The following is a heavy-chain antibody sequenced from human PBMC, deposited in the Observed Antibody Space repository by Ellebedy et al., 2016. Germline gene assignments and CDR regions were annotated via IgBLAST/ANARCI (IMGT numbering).Heavy chain of an antibody. J-gene: IGHJ3*02. CDR2: ISYDGSNK. CDR1: GFTFSSYG. D-gene: IGHD6-25*01. Sequence: GGSLRLSCAASGFTFSSYGMHWVRQAPGKGLEWVAVISYDGSNKYYADSVKGRFTISRDNSKNTLYLQMNSLRAEDTAVYYCARVHPAGAFDIWGQGTMVTVSS. V-gene: IGHV3-30*03. CDR3: ARVHPAGAFDI.